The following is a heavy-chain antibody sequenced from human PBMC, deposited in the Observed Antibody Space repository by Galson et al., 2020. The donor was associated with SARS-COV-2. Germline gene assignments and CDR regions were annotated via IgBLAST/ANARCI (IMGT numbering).Heavy chain of an antibody. J-gene: IGHJ4*02. CDR3: ARIPIRTVGAANFDY. CDR1: GFTFSDYT. V-gene: IGHV3-21*01. D-gene: IGHD1-26*01. Sequence: GGSLRLSCVVSGFTFSDYTMIWVRQAPGKGLEWVSSISASTSYIYYADSVKGRFTISRDNAKNSLYLQMDSLRVEDTAVYFCARIPIRTVGAANFDYWGQGALVTVAS. CDR2: ISASTSYI.